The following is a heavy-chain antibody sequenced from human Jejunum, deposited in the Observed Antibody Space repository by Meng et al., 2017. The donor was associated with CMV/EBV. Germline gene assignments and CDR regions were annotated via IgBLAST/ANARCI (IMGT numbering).Heavy chain of an antibody. CDR2: ISYSGHT. CDR1: SVCRDSYC. CDR3: ARGWADIGLSGVMDL. J-gene: IGHJ6*02. Sequence: SVCRDSYCWSWIRPPPGKGLEWVAYISYSGHTTSHPSLKSRVSISADAAKTLFSLRLTSVTTADTAVYYCARGWADIGLSGVMDLWGQGTTVTVSS. D-gene: IGHD5-12*01. V-gene: IGHV4-61*01.